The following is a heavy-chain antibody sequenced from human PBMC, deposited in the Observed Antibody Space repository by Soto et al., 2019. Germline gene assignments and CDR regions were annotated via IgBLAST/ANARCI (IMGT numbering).Heavy chain of an antibody. CDR1: GGSISSGSYY. J-gene: IGHJ5*02. V-gene: IGHV4-39*01. CDR2: IYYSGST. CDR3: ARRGRSGTYYNGLDP. D-gene: IGHD3-10*01. Sequence: SETLSLTCTVSGGSISSGSYYWGWSRQPPGKGLEWIGSIYYSGSTYYNPSLKSRVTISVDTSKNQFSLKLSSVTAADTAVYYCARRGRSGTYYNGLDPWGQGTLVTVSS.